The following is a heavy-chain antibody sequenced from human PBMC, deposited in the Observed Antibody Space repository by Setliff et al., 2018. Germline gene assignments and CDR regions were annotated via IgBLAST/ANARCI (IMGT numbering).Heavy chain of an antibody. CDR2: TRNKANSYTT. Sequence: GGSLRLSCAASGFTFSDHYMDWVRQAPGKGLEWVGRTRNKANSYTTEYAASVKGRFTISRDDSKSIAYLQMNSLRPEDTAVYYCAKDSLSGWSAVDYWGQGTLVTVSS. CDR3: AKDSLSGWSAVDY. CDR1: GFTFSDHY. J-gene: IGHJ4*02. D-gene: IGHD6-19*01. V-gene: IGHV3-72*01.